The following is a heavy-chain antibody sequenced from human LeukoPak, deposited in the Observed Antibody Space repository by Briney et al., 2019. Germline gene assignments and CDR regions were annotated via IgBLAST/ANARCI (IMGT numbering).Heavy chain of an antibody. CDR2: ITGSGSNT. V-gene: IGHV3-23*01. D-gene: IGHD1-14*01. CDR1: GFTFSSYA. CDR3: AKDALPYRYFDQ. J-gene: IGHJ4*02. Sequence: GGSLRLSCAASGFTFSSYAMSWVRQAPGKGLEWVSSITGSGSNTFNADSVKGRFTISRDNSKNTLYLQMNGLTAEDTAIYYCAKDALPYRYFDQWGQGTLVTVSS.